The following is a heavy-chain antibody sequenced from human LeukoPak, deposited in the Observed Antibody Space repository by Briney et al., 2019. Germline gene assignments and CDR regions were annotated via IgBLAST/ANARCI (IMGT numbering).Heavy chain of an antibody. V-gene: IGHV1-2*02. CDR3: ARGDQYYYYMDV. J-gene: IGHJ6*03. Sequence: ASVKVSCKASGHMFNGYHMHWVRQAPGQGLEWMGWINPNSGDTKYAQKFQGRATMTRDTSIRTGYMELSRLRFDDTAVYYCARGDQYYYYMDVWGKGTTVTVSS. D-gene: IGHD2-2*01. CDR2: INPNSGDT. CDR1: GHMFNGYH.